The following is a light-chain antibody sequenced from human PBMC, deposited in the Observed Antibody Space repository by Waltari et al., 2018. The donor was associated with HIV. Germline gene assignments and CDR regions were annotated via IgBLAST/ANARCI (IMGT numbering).Light chain of an antibody. V-gene: IGKV1-39*01. J-gene: IGKJ1*01. CDR3: QQAYRGRT. Sequence: DIQLTQSPSSLPASVRDRVTITCRASQSISTSLNWYQHKLGEAPKLRIFDASRSHTVFPTRCSSSGAATQFTHTISSVEPEDFASYCRQQAYRGRTFGQGTKVDVK. CDR2: DAS. CDR1: QSISTS.